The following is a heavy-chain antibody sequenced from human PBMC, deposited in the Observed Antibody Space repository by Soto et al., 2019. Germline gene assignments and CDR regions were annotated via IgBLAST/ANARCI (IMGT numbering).Heavy chain of an antibody. V-gene: IGHV4-30-2*01. D-gene: IGHD1-1*01. J-gene: IGHJ4*02. Sequence: SETLSLTCAVSGGSISSGGYSWSWIRQPPGKGLEWIGYIYHSGSTYYNPSLKSRVTISVDRSKNQFSLKLSSVTAADTAVYYCARASPNWNDDGLLDYWGQGTLVTVSS. CDR2: IYHSGST. CDR3: ARASPNWNDDGLLDY. CDR1: GGSISSGGYS.